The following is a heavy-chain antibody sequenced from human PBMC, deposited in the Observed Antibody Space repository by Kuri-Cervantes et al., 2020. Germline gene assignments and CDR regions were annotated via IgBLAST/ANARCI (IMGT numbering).Heavy chain of an antibody. Sequence: GESLKISCAASGFTFSSYAMHWVRQAPGKGLEWVAVISYDGSNKYYADSVKGRFTISRDNSKNTLYLQMNSLRAGDTAVYYCASWGGLFKWGQGTLVTVSS. D-gene: IGHD3-16*01. V-gene: IGHV3-30-3*01. J-gene: IGHJ4*02. CDR1: GFTFSSYA. CDR3: ASWGGLFK. CDR2: ISYDGSNK.